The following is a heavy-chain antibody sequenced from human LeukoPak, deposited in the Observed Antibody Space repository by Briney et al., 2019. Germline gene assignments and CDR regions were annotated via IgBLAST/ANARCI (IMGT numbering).Heavy chain of an antibody. V-gene: IGHV3-53*01. CDR2: LYSDGNT. J-gene: IGHJ4*02. Sequence: GGSLRLSCAASGFTVITNDMTWVRQAPGKGPEGVSVLYSDGNTKYADSVQGRFTISRDNSKNTLYLEMNSLSPDDTAVYYCARGVEPLAANTLAYWGQGTLVTVSS. CDR3: ARGVEPLAANTLAY. D-gene: IGHD1-14*01. CDR1: GFTVITND.